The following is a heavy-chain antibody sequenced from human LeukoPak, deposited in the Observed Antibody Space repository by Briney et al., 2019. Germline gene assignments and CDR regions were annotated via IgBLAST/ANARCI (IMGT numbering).Heavy chain of an antibody. CDR1: GYTFTSYC. Sequence: ASVKVSCKASGYTFTSYCISWVRQAPGQGLEGMGWISAYNGNKSYAPQLQGRVTMPTVSSTSTAHMELRSMRPDDTAVYYGVLIAAAGYSGPWGEGTLVTVSS. CDR3: VLIAAAGYSGP. D-gene: IGHD6-13*01. CDR2: ISAYNGNK. V-gene: IGHV1-18*04. J-gene: IGHJ5*02.